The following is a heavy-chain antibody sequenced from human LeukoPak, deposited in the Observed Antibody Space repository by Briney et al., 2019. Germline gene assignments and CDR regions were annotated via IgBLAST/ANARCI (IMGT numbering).Heavy chain of an antibody. CDR2: ISYDGSNK. Sequence: GGSLRLSCAASGFTFSSYAMHWVRQAPGKGLEWVAVISYDGSNKYYADSVKGRFTFSRDNSKNTLYLQMNSLRAEDTAVYYCARINDQLERRRDYWGQGTLVTVSS. CDR3: ARINDQLERRRDY. CDR1: GFTFSSYA. J-gene: IGHJ4*02. D-gene: IGHD1-1*01. V-gene: IGHV3-30*04.